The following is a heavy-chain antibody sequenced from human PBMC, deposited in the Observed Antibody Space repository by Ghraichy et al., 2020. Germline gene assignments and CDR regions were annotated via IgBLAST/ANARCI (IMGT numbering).Heavy chain of an antibody. CDR1: GFTFSLYA. V-gene: IGHV3-23*01. CDR3: AQIRWELRSFDY. Sequence: GGSLRLSCAASGFTFSLYAMSWVRQAPGKGLEWVSAVIGSGATTYYADSVKGQLTISRDNSKNTLYLQMNSLRAEDTAVYYCAQIRWELRSFDYWGQGTLVTVSS. J-gene: IGHJ4*02. D-gene: IGHD1-26*01. CDR2: VIGSGATT.